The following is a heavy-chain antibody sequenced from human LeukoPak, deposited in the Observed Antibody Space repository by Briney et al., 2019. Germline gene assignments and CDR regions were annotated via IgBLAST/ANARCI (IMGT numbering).Heavy chain of an antibody. Sequence: SETLSLTCAVYGGSFSGYYWSWIRQPPGKGLEWIGTIYYSGSTYYNPSLKSRVTISVDTSKNQFSLKLSSVTAADTAVYYCARLRSTVTILYYFDYWGQGTLVTVSS. CDR2: IYYSGST. V-gene: IGHV4-34*01. CDR1: GGSFSGYY. D-gene: IGHD4-17*01. J-gene: IGHJ4*02. CDR3: ARLRSTVTILYYFDY.